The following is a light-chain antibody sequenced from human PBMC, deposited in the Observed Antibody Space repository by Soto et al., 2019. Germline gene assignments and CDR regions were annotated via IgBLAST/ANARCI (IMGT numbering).Light chain of an antibody. Sequence: DVQMTQSPSPLPASVEYRAIITCRASQSISNHLNWYQQKKGKAPKLLIFAASSLQSGVPSRFSGSRSGPDFNLTISSLQPEDFATYYCQQSYSSPPTFGQGTKVDIK. CDR3: QQSYSSPPT. V-gene: IGKV1-39*01. CDR1: QSISNH. J-gene: IGKJ1*01. CDR2: AAS.